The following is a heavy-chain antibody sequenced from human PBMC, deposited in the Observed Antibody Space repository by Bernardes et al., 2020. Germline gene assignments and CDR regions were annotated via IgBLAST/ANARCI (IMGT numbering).Heavy chain of an antibody. CDR2: ISGSGGST. J-gene: IGHJ6*02. CDR3: AKAGYCSSTSCYVSLDYYYYYGMDV. D-gene: IGHD2-2*01. CDR1: GFIFRSYA. Sequence: GGSLRLFCAASGFIFRSYAMSWVRQAPGKGLEWVSAISGSGGSTYYADSVKGRFTISRDNSKNTLYLQMNSLRAEDTAVYYCAKAGYCSSTSCYVSLDYYYYYGMDVWGQGTTVTVSS. V-gene: IGHV3-23*01.